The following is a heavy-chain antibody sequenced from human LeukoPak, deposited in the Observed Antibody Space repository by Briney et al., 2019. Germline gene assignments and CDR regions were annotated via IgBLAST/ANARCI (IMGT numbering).Heavy chain of an antibody. V-gene: IGHV1-2*02. D-gene: IGHD2-2*01. J-gene: IGHJ6*02. CDR1: GYTFTGYY. Sequence: APVKVSCKASGYTFTGYYMHWVRQAPGQGLEWMGWINPNSGGTNYAQKFQGRVTMTRDTSISTAYMELSRLRPDDTAVYYCAREVFVVVPAAVDYGMDVWGQGTTVTVSS. CDR3: AREVFVVVPAAVDYGMDV. CDR2: INPNSGGT.